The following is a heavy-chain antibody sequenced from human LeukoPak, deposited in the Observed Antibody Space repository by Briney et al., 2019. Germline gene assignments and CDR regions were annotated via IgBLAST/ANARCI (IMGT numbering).Heavy chain of an antibody. J-gene: IGHJ4*02. CDR2: IYHSVTT. CDR1: GGSITSGGYS. D-gene: IGHD5-12*01. V-gene: IGHV4-30-2*01. CDR3: ARAHSGYYYFDY. Sequence: TSQTLSLTCAVSGGSITSGGYSWSWVRQPPGKALEWIGYIYHSVTTHYNPSLKSRVSISVDRSKNQFSPKLNSVTAADTAVYYCARAHSGYYYFDYWGQGTLVTVSS.